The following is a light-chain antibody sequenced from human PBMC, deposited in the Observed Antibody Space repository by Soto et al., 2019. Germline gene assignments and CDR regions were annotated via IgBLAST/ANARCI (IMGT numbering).Light chain of an antibody. CDR3: QRYDISPFP. V-gene: IGKV3-20*01. J-gene: IGKJ2*01. Sequence: EIVLTQSPGTLSLSPGERATLSCRASQSVSSTYLAWYQQKPGQAPRLLIYGASSRATGIPDRFGGSGSGTDFTLTISRLEPEDFAVYYCQRYDISPFPFGQGTKVEIK. CDR2: GAS. CDR1: QSVSSTY.